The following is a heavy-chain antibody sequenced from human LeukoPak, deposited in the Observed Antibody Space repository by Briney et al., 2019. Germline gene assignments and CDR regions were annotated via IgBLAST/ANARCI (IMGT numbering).Heavy chain of an antibody. CDR1: GGSISSGGYY. V-gene: IGHV4-31*03. CDR3: ARATFDYDILTGYYWFDP. Sequence: PSETLSLTCTVSGGSISSGGYYWSWIRQHPGKGLEWIGYIHYSGSTYYNPSLKSRVTISVDTSKNQFSLKLSSVTAADTAVYYCARATFDYDILTGYYWFDPWGQGTLVTVSS. D-gene: IGHD3-9*01. CDR2: IHYSGST. J-gene: IGHJ5*02.